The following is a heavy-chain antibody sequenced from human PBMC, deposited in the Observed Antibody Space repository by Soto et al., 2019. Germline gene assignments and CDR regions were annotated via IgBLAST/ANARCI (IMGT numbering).Heavy chain of an antibody. CDR1: GGTFSSYA. J-gene: IGHJ4*02. CDR3: ARDLQADY. V-gene: IGHV1-3*01. CDR2: INAGNGNT. Sequence: ASVKVSCKASGGTFSSYAMHWVRQAPGQRLEWMGWINAGNGNTKYSQKFQGRVTITRDISASTAYMELSSLTSEDTAVYYCARDLQADYWGQGTLVTVSS.